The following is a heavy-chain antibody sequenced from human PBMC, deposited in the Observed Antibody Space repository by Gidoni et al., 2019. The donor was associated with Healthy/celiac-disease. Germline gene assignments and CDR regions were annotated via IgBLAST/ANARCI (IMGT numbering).Heavy chain of an antibody. J-gene: IGHJ4*02. V-gene: IGHV3-30-3*01. D-gene: IGHD3-22*01. CDR1: GFPFSSYA. Sequence: QVQLVESGGGVVQPGRSLRLSCAASGFPFSSYAMHWVRQAPGKGLEWVAVISYDGSNKYYADSVKGRFTISRDNSKNTLYLQMNSLRAEDTAVYYCARERERDSSGYLYFDYWGQGTLVTVSS. CDR3: ARERERDSSGYLYFDY. CDR2: ISYDGSNK.